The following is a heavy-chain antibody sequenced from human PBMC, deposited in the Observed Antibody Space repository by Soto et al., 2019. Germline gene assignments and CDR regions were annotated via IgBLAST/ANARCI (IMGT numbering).Heavy chain of an antibody. CDR3: ARTPSYSSSSFTRWFDP. CDR1: GYTFTSYG. V-gene: IGHV1-18*01. CDR2: ISAYNGNT. Sequence: QVPLVQSGAEVKKPGASVKVSCKASGYTFTSYGISWVRQAPGQGLEWMGWISAYNGNTNYAQKLQGRVTMTTDTSTSTAYMELRSLRSDDTAVYYCARTPSYSSSSFTRWFDPWGQGTLVTVSS. J-gene: IGHJ5*02. D-gene: IGHD6-6*01.